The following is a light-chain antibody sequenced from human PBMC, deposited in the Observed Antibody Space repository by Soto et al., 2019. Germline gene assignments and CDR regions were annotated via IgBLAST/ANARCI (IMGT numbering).Light chain of an antibody. CDR3: SSHTSSTYWV. Sequence: QSALTQPASVSGSPGQSITISCTGTTSDIGRYNFVSWYQQHPGKAPKLIIYEVTVRPSGLSNRFSGSKSDTTASLTISGLQPEDEADYYCSSHTSSTYWVFGGGTKLTVL. V-gene: IGLV2-14*01. CDR2: EVT. CDR1: TSDIGRYNF. J-gene: IGLJ3*02.